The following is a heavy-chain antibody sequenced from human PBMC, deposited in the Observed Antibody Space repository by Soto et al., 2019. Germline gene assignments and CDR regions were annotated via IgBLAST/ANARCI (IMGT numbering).Heavy chain of an antibody. V-gene: IGHV1-69*13. Sequence: SVKVSCKASGGTFSSYAISWVRQAPGQGLEWMGGIIPIFGTANYAQKFQGRVTITAGESTSTAYMELSSLRSEDTAVYYCARDRGTMVRGVWNWYFDLWGRGTLVTVS. CDR3: ARDRGTMVRGVWNWYFDL. CDR1: GGTFSSYA. J-gene: IGHJ2*01. D-gene: IGHD3-10*01. CDR2: IIPIFGTA.